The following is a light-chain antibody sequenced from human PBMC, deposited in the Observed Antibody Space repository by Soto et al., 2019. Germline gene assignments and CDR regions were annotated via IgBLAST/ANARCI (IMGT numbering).Light chain of an antibody. CDR2: EVS. V-gene: IGLV2-14*01. Sequence: QSVLTQPASVSGSPGQSITISCTGTSSDVGVYKYVSWYQQHPGRAPKLMIYEVSNRPSRVSNRFSGSKSGNTASLTISGLQAEDEADYYCSSYTSSTTVVFGGGTKLTGL. CDR3: SSYTSSTTVV. CDR1: SSDVGVYKY. J-gene: IGLJ2*01.